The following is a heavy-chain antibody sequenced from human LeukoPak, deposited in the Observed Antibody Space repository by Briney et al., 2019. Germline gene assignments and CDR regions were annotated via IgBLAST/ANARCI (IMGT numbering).Heavy chain of an antibody. D-gene: IGHD4-11*01. J-gene: IGHJ3*02. CDR1: GGSISSYY. CDR3: ARDSGDYSSFDAFDI. CDR2: IYYSGST. Sequence: SETLSLTCTVSGGSISSYYWSWIRQPPGKGLEWIGYIYYSGSTNYNPSLKSRVTISVDTSKNQFSLKLSSVTAADTAVYHCARDSGDYSSFDAFDIWGQGTMVTVSS. V-gene: IGHV4-59*01.